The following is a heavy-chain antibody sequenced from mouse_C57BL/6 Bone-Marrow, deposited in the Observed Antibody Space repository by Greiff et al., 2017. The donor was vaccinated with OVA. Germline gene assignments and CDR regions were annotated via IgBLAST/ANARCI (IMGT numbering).Heavy chain of an antibody. D-gene: IGHD1-1*01. Sequence: EVQRVESGGGLVKPGGSLKLSCAASGFTFSSYAMSWVRQTPEKRLEWVATISDGGSYTYYPDNVKGRFTISRDNAKNNLYLQMSHLKSEDTAMYYWARGGVITTVVGDYWGQGTTLTVAS. CDR1: GFTFSSYA. V-gene: IGHV5-4*01. CDR2: ISDGGSYT. CDR3: ARGGVITTVVGDY. J-gene: IGHJ2*01.